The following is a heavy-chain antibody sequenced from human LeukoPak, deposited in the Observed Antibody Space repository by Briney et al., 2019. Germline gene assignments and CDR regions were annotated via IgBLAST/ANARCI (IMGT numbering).Heavy chain of an antibody. D-gene: IGHD4-17*01. J-gene: IGHJ3*02. V-gene: IGHV1-2*06. Sequence: GASVKVSCKTSGYTFTGYYMHWVRQAPGQGLEWMGRINPNSGGTNYVQKFQGRVTMTRDTSISTAYMKMSRLRSDDTAVYYCARGYGDFNAFDIWGQGTMVTVSS. CDR2: INPNSGGT. CDR3: ARGYGDFNAFDI. CDR1: GYTFTGYY.